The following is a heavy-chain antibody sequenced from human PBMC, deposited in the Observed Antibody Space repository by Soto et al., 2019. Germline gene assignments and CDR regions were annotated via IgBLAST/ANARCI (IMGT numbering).Heavy chain of an antibody. CDR2: LSGSGGNT. J-gene: IGHJ4*02. V-gene: IGHV3-23*01. D-gene: IGHD3-16*01. CDR1: GFTFNNYA. CDR3: AKDTFYDHRTIDN. Sequence: PGGSLRLSCAASGFTFNNYAMSWVRQAPGKGLEWVSALSGSGGNTYYAASVKGRFTISRDNSENTLSLQMNSLRAEDTAVFYCAKDTFYDHRTIDNWGQGTLVTVSS.